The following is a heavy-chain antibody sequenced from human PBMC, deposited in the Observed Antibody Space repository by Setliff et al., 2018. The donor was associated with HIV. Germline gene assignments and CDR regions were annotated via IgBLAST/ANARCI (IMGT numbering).Heavy chain of an antibody. CDR3: ARSGDGDYYYYMDV. D-gene: IGHD7-27*01. CDR1: GFTFSGYS. V-gene: IGHV3-21*01. Sequence: GGSLRLSCAASGFTFSGYSMNWVRQAPGKGLEWVSSISSSSRYIYHADSVQGRFTISRDNAKNSLYLQMNSLRAEDTAVYYCARSGDGDYYYYMDVWGKGTTVTVSS. J-gene: IGHJ6*03. CDR2: ISSSSRYI.